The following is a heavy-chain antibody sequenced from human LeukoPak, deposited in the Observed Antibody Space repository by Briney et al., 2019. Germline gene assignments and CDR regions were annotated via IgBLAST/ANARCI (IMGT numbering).Heavy chain of an antibody. CDR2: IKQDGSEK. J-gene: IGHJ4*02. Sequence: GGSLRLSCAASGFTFSSYWMSWVRQAPGKGLEWVANIKQDGSEKYYVDSVKGRFTISRDNAKNSLYLQMNSLRAEDTAVYYCAREIFGVVNPPFDYWGQGTLVTVSS. D-gene: IGHD3-3*01. CDR3: AREIFGVVNPPFDY. CDR1: GFTFSSYW. V-gene: IGHV3-7*01.